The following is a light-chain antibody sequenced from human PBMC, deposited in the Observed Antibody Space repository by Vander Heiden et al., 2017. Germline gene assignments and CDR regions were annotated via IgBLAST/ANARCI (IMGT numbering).Light chain of an antibody. CDR1: SSNIGAGYD. Sequence: QSVLTPPPSVSGPPGQRVTISCTGSSSNIGAGYDVHWYQQLPGTAPKLLIYGNSNRPSGVPDRFSGSKSGTSASLAITGLQAEDGADYYCQSYDSSLSGYVFGTGTKVTVL. CDR2: GNS. J-gene: IGLJ1*01. V-gene: IGLV1-40*01. CDR3: QSYDSSLSGYV.